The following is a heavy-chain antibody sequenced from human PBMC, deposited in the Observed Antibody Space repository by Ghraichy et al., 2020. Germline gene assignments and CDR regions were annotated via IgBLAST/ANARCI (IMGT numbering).Heavy chain of an antibody. D-gene: IGHD4-11*01. CDR3: ARSIVSLTTVTRDYYCYMDV. CDR1: GVSISSGGYF. V-gene: IGHV4-31*03. J-gene: IGHJ6*03. Sequence: SETLSLTCTVSGVSISSGGYFWSWIRQHPGKGLEWIGYIYYSGSTYYNPSLKSRVTISVDTSENYFSLKLNSVTAADMAVYYCARSIVSLTTVTRDYYCYMDVWGKGTTVTVSS. CDR2: IYYSGST.